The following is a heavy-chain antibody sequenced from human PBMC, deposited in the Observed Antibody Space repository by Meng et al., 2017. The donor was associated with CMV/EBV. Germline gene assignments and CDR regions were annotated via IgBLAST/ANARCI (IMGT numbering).Heavy chain of an antibody. Sequence: VPLQESGPGLVKPSQTLSLTGTVSGGSIRSGSSYWSWIRQPAGKGLEWTGRIYTSGSTNYNPSLKSRVTISVDTSKNQFSLKLSSVTAADTAVYYCAREVVVITPYNWFDPWGQGTLVTVSS. CDR2: IYTSGST. V-gene: IGHV4-61*02. D-gene: IGHD3-22*01. CDR1: GGSIRSGSSY. CDR3: AREVVVITPYNWFDP. J-gene: IGHJ5*02.